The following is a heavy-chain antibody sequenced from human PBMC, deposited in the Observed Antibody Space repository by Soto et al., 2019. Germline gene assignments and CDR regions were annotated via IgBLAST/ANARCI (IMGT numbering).Heavy chain of an antibody. J-gene: IGHJ5*02. CDR2: ISNSGTTM. D-gene: IGHD3-10*01. Sequence: PGGSLRLSCAASGFTFSDYYMTWIRQAPGKGLEWVSYISNSGTTMYYADSVKGRFSISRDNAKNSLYLQMSSLRAEDTAMYYCARVEYYYGSGRFDPWGLGTLVTVSS. CDR1: GFTFSDYY. V-gene: IGHV3-11*01. CDR3: ARVEYYYGSGRFDP.